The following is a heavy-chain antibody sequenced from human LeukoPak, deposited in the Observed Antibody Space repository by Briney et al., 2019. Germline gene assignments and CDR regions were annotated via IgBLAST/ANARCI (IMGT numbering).Heavy chain of an antibody. CDR2: ISSSSSYI. V-gene: IGHV3-21*01. CDR3: AREGIIAADDAFDI. CDR1: GLTVSSNY. J-gene: IGHJ3*02. D-gene: IGHD6-13*01. Sequence: KAGGSLRLSCAASGLTVSSNYMSWVRQAPGKGLEWVSSISSSSSYIYYADSVKGRFTISRDNAKNSLYLQMNSLRAEDTAVYYCAREGIIAADDAFDIWGQGTMVTVSS.